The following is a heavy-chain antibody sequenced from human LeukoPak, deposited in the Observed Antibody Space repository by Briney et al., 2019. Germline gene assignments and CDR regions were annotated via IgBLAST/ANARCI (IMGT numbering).Heavy chain of an antibody. CDR2: IYPADSDI. CDR1: GYSFATSW. J-gene: IGHJ4*02. Sequence: GQSLKISCTASGYSFATSWIGWARQMPGQGLEWMGFIYPADSDIRYRPSFQGQVTISADKSISTAYLQWSSLKASGTAIYYCARHQRDDISRTLDYWGQGTLVTVSS. V-gene: IGHV5-51*01. D-gene: IGHD3-9*01. CDR3: ARHQRDDISRTLDY.